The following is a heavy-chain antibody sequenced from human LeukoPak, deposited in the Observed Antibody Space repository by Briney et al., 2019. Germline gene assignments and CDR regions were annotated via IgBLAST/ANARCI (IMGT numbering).Heavy chain of an antibody. CDR3: AKSPTGVQLLYCDY. CDR2: ISDSGGST. V-gene: IGHV3-23*01. Sequence: PGGSLRLSCAASGFTFSSYAMNWVRQAPGKGLEWVSAISDSGGSTYYADSVKGRFTISRDNSKNTLYLQMNSLRAEDTAVYYCAKSPTGVQLLYCDYWGQGTLVTVSS. D-gene: IGHD1-26*01. CDR1: GFTFSSYA. J-gene: IGHJ4*02.